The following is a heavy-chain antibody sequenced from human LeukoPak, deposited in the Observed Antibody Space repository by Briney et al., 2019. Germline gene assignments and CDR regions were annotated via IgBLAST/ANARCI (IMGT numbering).Heavy chain of an antibody. D-gene: IGHD3-22*01. V-gene: IGHV3-30*18. CDR3: AKRGCYYDSSGYYVF. CDR1: GFTLSSYG. J-gene: IGHJ4*02. Sequence: GGSLRLSSAASGFTLSSYGMHWVRQAPGKGLEWVAVISYDGSNKYYADSVKGRFTISRDNSKNTLYLQMNSLRAEDTAVYYCAKRGCYYDSSGYYVFWGQGTLVTVSS. CDR2: ISYDGSNK.